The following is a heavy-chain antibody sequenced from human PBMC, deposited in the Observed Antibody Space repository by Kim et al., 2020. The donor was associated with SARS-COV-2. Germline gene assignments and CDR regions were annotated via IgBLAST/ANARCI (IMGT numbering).Heavy chain of an antibody. Sequence: GSNINYAGSGKGRFTISRDNSKHTLYLQMNSLRAEDTAVYYCAKAEAYDYWGQGTLVTVSS. J-gene: IGHJ4*02. CDR2: GSNI. CDR3: AKAEAYDY. V-gene: IGHV3-30*02.